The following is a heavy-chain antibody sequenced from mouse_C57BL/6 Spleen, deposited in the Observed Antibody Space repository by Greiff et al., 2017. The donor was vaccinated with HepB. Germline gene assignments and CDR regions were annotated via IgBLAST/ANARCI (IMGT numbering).Heavy chain of an antibody. Sequence: EVKLVESGGGLVKPGGSLKLSCAASGFTFSDYGMHWVRQAPEKGLEWVAYISSSSSTIYYADTVKGRFTIARDNAKSTLYLQMTSLRSEDTAMYYCANYYGSPYYAMDYWGQGTTVTVSS. CDR2: ISSSSSTI. D-gene: IGHD1-1*01. V-gene: IGHV5-17*01. J-gene: IGHJ4*01. CDR1: GFTFSDYG. CDR3: ANYYGSPYYAMDY.